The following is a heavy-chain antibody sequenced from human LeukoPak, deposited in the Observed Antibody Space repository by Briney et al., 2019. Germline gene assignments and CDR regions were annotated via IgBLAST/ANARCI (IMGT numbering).Heavy chain of an antibody. CDR1: GFTFSSYW. V-gene: IGHV3-7*03. CDR2: IKQDGSEK. J-gene: IGHJ4*02. D-gene: IGHD2-21*02. Sequence: PGGSLRLSCAASGFTFSSYWMSWVRQAPGKGLEWVANIKQDGSEKYYVDSVKGRFIISRDNAKNSLYLQMNSLRAEDTAVYYCARIKGVVVTDIGYWGQGTLVTVSS. CDR3: ARIKGVVVTDIGY.